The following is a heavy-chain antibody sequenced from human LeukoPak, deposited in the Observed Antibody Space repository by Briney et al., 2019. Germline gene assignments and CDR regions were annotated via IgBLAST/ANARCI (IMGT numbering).Heavy chain of an antibody. CDR2: FYHGGST. V-gene: IGHV4-39*07. J-gene: IGHJ4*02. Sequence: SETLSLTCTVSGVSISSSNSYWGWIRQPPGKGLEWIGTFYHGGSTYYNPSLKSRVTISVDTSKNQFSLNLTSVTAADTAVYYCARDQEDGSGSYYNGRWDYWGQGTLVTVSS. CDR3: ARDQEDGSGSYYNGRWDY. D-gene: IGHD3-10*01. CDR1: GVSISSSNSY.